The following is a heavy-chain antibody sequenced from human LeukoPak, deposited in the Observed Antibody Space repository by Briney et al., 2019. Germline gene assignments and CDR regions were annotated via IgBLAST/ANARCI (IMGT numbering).Heavy chain of an antibody. CDR1: GYTFTSYG. D-gene: IGHD3-22*01. V-gene: IGHV1-18*01. Sequence: GASVKVSCKASGYTFTSYGISWVRQAPGQGLEWMGWISAYNGNTNYAQKLQGRVTMTTDTSTSTAYMELRSLRSDDTAVYYCARVGAYYYDSSGYYPKYYFDYWGQGTLVTVSS. CDR2: ISAYNGNT. J-gene: IGHJ4*02. CDR3: ARVGAYYYDSSGYYPKYYFDY.